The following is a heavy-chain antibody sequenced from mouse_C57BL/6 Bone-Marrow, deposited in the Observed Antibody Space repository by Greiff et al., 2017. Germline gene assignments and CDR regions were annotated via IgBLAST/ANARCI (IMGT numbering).Heavy chain of an antibody. CDR3: ARPLVLRGYAMDY. J-gene: IGHJ4*01. CDR2: INPDSSTI. Sequence: EVKLQESGGGLVQPGGSLKLSCAASGIDFSRYWMSWVRRAPGKGLEWIGEINPDSSTINYAPSLKDKFIISRDNAKNTLYLQMSKVRSEDTALYYCARPLVLRGYAMDYWGQGTSVTVSS. V-gene: IGHV4-1*01. D-gene: IGHD1-1*01. CDR1: GIDFSRYW.